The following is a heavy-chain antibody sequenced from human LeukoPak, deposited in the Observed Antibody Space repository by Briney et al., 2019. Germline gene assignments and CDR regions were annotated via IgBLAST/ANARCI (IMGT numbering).Heavy chain of an antibody. CDR3: ARLSSSSWSPFDY. J-gene: IGHJ4*02. Sequence: GGSLRLSCAASGFTFSSYWMSWVRQAPGKGLEWVANIKQDGSEKYYVDSVKGRFTISRDNAKNSPYLQMNSLRAEDTAVYYCARLSSSSWSPFDYWGQGTLVTVSS. D-gene: IGHD6-13*01. V-gene: IGHV3-7*01. CDR2: IKQDGSEK. CDR1: GFTFSSYW.